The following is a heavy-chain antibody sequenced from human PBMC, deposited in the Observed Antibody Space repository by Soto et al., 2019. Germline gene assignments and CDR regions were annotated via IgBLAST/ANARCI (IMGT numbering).Heavy chain of an antibody. CDR3: AREGQQWLVRRFDP. V-gene: IGHV4-4*07. CDR2: IYTSGST. Sequence: SETLSLTCTVSGGSISSYYWSWIRQPAGKGLEWIGRIYTSGSTNYNPSLKSRVTMSVDTSKNQFSLKLSSVTAADTAVYYCAREGQQWLVRRFDPWGQGTLVTVSA. D-gene: IGHD6-19*01. CDR1: GGSISSYY. J-gene: IGHJ5*02.